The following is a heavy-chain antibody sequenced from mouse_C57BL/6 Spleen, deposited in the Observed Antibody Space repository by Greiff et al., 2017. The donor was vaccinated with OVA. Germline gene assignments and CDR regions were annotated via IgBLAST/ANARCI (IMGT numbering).Heavy chain of an antibody. CDR3: ARDGSYGDWYFDV. CDR1: GFTFSDYG. V-gene: IGHV5-17*01. D-gene: IGHD1-1*01. CDR2: ISSGSSTI. Sequence: EVNLVESGGGLVKPGGSLKLSCAASGFTFSDYGMHWVRQAPEKGLEWVAYISSGSSTIYYADTVKGRFTISRDNAKNTLFLQMTSLRSEDTAMYYCARDGSYGDWYFDVWGTGTTVTVSS. J-gene: IGHJ1*03.